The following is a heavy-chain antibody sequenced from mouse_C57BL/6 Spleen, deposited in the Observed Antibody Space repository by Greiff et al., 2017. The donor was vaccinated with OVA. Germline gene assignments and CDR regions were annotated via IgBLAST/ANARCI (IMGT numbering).Heavy chain of an antibody. CDR2: IYPGDGDT. V-gene: IGHV1-82*01. J-gene: IGHJ1*03. D-gene: IGHD1-1*01. Sequence: QVQLQQSGPELVKPGASVKISCKASGYAFSSSWMNWVKQRPGKGLEWIGRIYPGDGDTNYNGKFKGKATLTADKSSSTAYMQLSSLTSEDSAVYFCARCYYYGSSYVGYFDVWGTGTTVTVSS. CDR1: GYAFSSSW. CDR3: ARCYYYGSSYVGYFDV.